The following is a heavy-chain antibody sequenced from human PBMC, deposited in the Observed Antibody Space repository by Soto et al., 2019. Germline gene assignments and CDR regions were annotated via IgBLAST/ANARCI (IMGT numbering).Heavy chain of an antibody. CDR1: GFTFSSYA. CDR2: ISTSGGST. J-gene: IGHJ6*02. Sequence: EVQLLESGGGLVQPGGSLRLSCAASGFTFSSYAMSWVRQAPGKGLEWVSSISTSGGSTYYADSVKGRFTISRDNSNNAVYLQMNSLRAEDTAVYYCSLSDRYYGMDVWGLGTTVTVSS. CDR3: SLSDRYYGMDV. V-gene: IGHV3-23*01.